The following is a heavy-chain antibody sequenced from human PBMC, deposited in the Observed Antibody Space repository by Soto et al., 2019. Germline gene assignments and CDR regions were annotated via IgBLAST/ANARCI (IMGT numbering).Heavy chain of an antibody. V-gene: IGHV1-69*01. CDR3: ASGVGGLGGSSGWPDYAFDV. D-gene: IGHD6-19*01. CDR1: GGTFTKYA. CDR2: IVPLPGTT. J-gene: IGHJ3*01. Sequence: QVQLVQSGAAVSKPGSSVKVSCKASGGTFTKYAITWVRQAPRQGLEWMGGIVPLPGTTNYAQTFRGRVTISADESTSTAYLELSSLRSEDTAVYYCASGVGGLGGSSGWPDYAFDVWGQGTMVIVSS.